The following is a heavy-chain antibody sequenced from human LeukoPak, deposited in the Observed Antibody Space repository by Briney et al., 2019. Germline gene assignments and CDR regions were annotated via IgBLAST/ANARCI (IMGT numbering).Heavy chain of an antibody. CDR2: IYYSGST. V-gene: IGHV4-59*01. CDR3: AREVAAAATISFDP. CDR1: GGSISSYY. J-gene: IGHJ5*02. D-gene: IGHD6-13*01. Sequence: SETLSLTCTVSGGSISSYYWSWIRQPPGKGLEWIGYIYYSGSTNYNPSLKSRVTISVDTSKNQFSLKLSSVTAADTAVYYCAREVAAAATISFDPWGQGTLVTVSS.